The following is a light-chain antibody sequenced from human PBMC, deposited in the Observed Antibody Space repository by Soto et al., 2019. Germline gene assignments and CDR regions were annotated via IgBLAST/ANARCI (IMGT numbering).Light chain of an antibody. Sequence: DIQMTQSPTSLSASVGDRVTITGRASQGIRNFVAWYQQKPGKAPKLLIYAASTLQSGVPSRFSGSGSGTDFTLTIISLQPEDVANYSCQRYSCVPVFGSGTKVEIK. CDR1: QGIRNF. J-gene: IGKJ3*01. V-gene: IGKV1-27*01. CDR2: AAS. CDR3: QRYSCVPV.